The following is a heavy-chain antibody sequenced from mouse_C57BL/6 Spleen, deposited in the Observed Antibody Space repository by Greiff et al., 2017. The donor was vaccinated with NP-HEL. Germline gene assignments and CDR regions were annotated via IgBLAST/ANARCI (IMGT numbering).Heavy chain of an antibody. Sequence: EVQLQQSGPGMVKPSQSLSLTCTVTGYSITSGYDWHWIRHFPGNKLEWMGYISYSGSTNYNPSLKSRISITHDTSKNHFFLKLNSVTTEDTATYYCARDDDSDGSMDYWGQGTSVTVSS. V-gene: IGHV3-1*01. CDR2: ISYSGST. J-gene: IGHJ4*01. CDR1: GYSITSGYD. D-gene: IGHD2-4*01. CDR3: ARDDDSDGSMDY.